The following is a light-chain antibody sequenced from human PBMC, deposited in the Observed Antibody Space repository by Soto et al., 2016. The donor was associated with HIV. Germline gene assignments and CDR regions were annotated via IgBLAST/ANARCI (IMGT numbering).Light chain of an antibody. CDR1: NIGSKS. CDR2: DDS. V-gene: IGLV3-21*03. Sequence: SYELTQPPSVSVAPGKTARITCGGNNIGSKSVHWYQQKPGQAPVLVVYDDSDRPSGIPERFSGSNSGNTATLTTSRVEAGDEADYYCQVWDTSSDLVVFGGGTKLTVL. J-gene: IGLJ2*01. CDR3: QVWDTSSDLVV.